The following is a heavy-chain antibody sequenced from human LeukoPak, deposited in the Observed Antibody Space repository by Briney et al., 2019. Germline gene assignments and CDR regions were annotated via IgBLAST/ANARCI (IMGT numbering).Heavy chain of an antibody. CDR1: GLTVSSNY. D-gene: IGHD3-22*01. CDR2: IYSGGST. CDR3: ARDSSGYYYYAFDI. V-gene: IGHV3-53*01. Sequence: GRSLRLSCAASGLTVSSNYMSWVRQAPGKGLEWVSVIYSGGSTYYADSVKGRFTISRDNSKNTLYLQMNSLRAEDTAVYYCARDSSGYYYYAFDIWGQGTMVTVSS. J-gene: IGHJ3*02.